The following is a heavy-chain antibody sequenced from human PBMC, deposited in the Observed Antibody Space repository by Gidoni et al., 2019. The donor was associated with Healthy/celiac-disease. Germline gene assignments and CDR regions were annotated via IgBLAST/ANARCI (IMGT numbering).Heavy chain of an antibody. CDR3: AKDGLPRQPVCGWFDP. D-gene: IGHD6-6*01. J-gene: IGHJ5*02. Sequence: EVQLLESGGGLVQPGGSLRLSCAASGFTFSSYAMSWVRQAPGKGLEWVSAISGSGGSTYYADSVKGRFTISRDNSKNTLYLQMNSLRAEDTAVYYCAKDGLPRQPVCGWFDPWGQGTLVTVSS. V-gene: IGHV3-23*01. CDR1: GFTFSSYA. CDR2: ISGSGGST.